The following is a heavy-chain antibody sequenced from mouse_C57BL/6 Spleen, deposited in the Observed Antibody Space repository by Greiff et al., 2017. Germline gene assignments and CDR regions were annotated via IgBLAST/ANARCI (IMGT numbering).Heavy chain of an antibody. CDR2: ISYDGSN. Sequence: EVQLQESGPGLVKPSQSLSLTCSVTGYSITSGYYWNWIRQFPGNKLEWMGYISYDGSNNYNPSIKNRISITRDTSKNQFFLKLNSVTTEDTSTYDCAIWHDYAYYAMDYRGQGTSVTVSS. V-gene: IGHV3-6*01. D-gene: IGHD2-4*01. CDR3: AIWHDYAYYAMDY. CDR1: GYSITSGYY. J-gene: IGHJ4*01.